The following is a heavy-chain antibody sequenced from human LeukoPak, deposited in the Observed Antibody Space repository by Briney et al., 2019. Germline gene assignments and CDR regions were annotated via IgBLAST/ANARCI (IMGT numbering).Heavy chain of an antibody. Sequence: GGSLRLSCVVSGFTFSTYEMNWVRQAPGKGLEWVSYISSSGNSIYYVDSVKARFTISRDNAKNSLYLQMNSLRAEDTAVYYCARVEYGVAMLQHWGQGTLVTVSS. D-gene: IGHD3-3*01. CDR2: ISSSGNSI. V-gene: IGHV3-48*03. CDR1: GFTFSTYE. CDR3: ARVEYGVAMLQH. J-gene: IGHJ4*02.